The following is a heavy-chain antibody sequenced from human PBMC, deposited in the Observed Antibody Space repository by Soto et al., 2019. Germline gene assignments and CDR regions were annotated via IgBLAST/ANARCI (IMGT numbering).Heavy chain of an antibody. CDR2: IKSKTDGGTT. Sequence: EVQLVESGGGLVKPGGSLRLSCAASGFTFSNAWMSWVRQAPGKGLEWVGRIKSKTDGGTTDYAAPVKGRFTISRDDSKNTLYLQMNSLKTEDTAVYYCTWGGDYGGYYFDYWGQGTLVTVSS. V-gene: IGHV3-15*01. CDR1: GFTFSNAW. CDR3: TWGGDYGGYYFDY. J-gene: IGHJ4*02. D-gene: IGHD4-17*01.